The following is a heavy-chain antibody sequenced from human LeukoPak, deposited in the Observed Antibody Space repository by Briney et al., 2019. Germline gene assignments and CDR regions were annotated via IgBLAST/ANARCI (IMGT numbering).Heavy chain of an antibody. D-gene: IGHD6-19*01. J-gene: IGHJ4*02. CDR2: ISSSSSTI. CDR3: ASPRPSSGWTFFDY. Sequence: GGSLRLSCAASGFTFSSYSMNWVRQAPGKGLEWVSYISSSSSTIYYVDSVKGRFTISRDNAKNSLYLQMNSLRAEDTAVYYCASPRPSSGWTFFDYWGQGTLVTVSS. V-gene: IGHV3-48*04. CDR1: GFTFSSYS.